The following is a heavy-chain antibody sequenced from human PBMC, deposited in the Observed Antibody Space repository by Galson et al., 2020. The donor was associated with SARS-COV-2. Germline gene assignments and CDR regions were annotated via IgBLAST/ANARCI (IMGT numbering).Heavy chain of an antibody. Sequence: GESLKISCAASGFTFSSYGMHWVRQAPGKGLEWVAVISYDGSNKYYADSVKGRFTISRDNSKNTLYLQMNSLRAEDTAVYYCAKDPCSGGSCYVNNWFDPWGQGTLVTVSS. J-gene: IGHJ5*02. V-gene: IGHV3-30*18. CDR2: ISYDGSNK. D-gene: IGHD2-15*01. CDR1: GFTFSSYG. CDR3: AKDPCSGGSCYVNNWFDP.